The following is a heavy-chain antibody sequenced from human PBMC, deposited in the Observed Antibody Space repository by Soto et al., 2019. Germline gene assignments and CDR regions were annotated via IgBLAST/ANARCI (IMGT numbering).Heavy chain of an antibody. CDR3: TTLDPKAPVGAASDHFDY. CDR1: GFTFSGSA. CDR2: IRSKANSYAT. Sequence: GGSLRLSCAASGFTFSGSAMHWVRQASGKGLEWVGRIRSKANSYATAYAASVKGRFTISRDDSKNTAYLQMNSLKTEDTAVYYCTTLDPKAPVGAASDHFDYWGQGNLVTVSS. J-gene: IGHJ4*02. V-gene: IGHV3-73*01. D-gene: IGHD3-10*01.